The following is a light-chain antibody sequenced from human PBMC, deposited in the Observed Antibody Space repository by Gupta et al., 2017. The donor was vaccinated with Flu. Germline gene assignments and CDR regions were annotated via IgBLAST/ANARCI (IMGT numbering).Light chain of an antibody. Sequence: SSDVGGYNYVSWYQQHPGKAPKLMIYEVSNRPSGVSNRFSGSKSGNTASLTISGLQAEDETDYYCSSYTNSSTHVVFGGGTKLTVL. V-gene: IGLV2-14*01. CDR3: SSYTNSSTHVV. J-gene: IGLJ2*01. CDR2: EVS. CDR1: SSDVGGYNY.